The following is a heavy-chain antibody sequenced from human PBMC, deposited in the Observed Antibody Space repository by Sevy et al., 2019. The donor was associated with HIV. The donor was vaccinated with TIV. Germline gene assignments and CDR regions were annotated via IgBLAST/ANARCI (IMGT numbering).Heavy chain of an antibody. V-gene: IGHV3-13*01. CDR3: ARAGGVTTSGYYYYYGMDV. CDR2: IGTAGDT. D-gene: IGHD4-17*01. Sequence: GGSLRLSCAASGFTFSSYDMHWVRQATGKGLEWVSAIGTAGDTYYPGSVKGRFTIPRENAKNSLYLQMNSLRAGDTAVYYCARAGGVTTSGYYYYYGMDVWGQGTTVTVSS. CDR1: GFTFSSYD. J-gene: IGHJ6*02.